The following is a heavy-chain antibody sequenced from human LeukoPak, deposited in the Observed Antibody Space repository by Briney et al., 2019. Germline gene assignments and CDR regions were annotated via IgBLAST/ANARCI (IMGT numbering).Heavy chain of an antibody. J-gene: IGHJ3*02. CDR1: GFTFSSFT. V-gene: IGHV3-21*01. CDR3: AREMYAGWYFAFDI. D-gene: IGHD6-19*01. CDR2: ISNSGDYI. Sequence: TGGSLRLSCAVSGFTFSSFTMNWVRQGPGKGLEWVAFISNSGDYISYADSLKGRFTISRDNAKNSLFLQMSSLRAEDTAVYYCAREMYAGWYFAFDIWGQGTMVTVSS.